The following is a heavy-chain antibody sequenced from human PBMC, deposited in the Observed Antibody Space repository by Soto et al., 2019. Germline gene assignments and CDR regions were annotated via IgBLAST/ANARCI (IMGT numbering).Heavy chain of an antibody. CDR1: GGTFSRYA. J-gene: IGHJ5*02. CDR2: IIPIFGTA. Sequence: GASVKVSCKASGGTFSRYAINWVRQAPGQGLEWMGGIIPIFGTANYAQKFQGRVTITADESTSTAYMELSSLRFEDTAGYDCARAIVGPTTTGWLGPWGQGTLVTVSS. CDR3: ARAIVGPTTTGWLGP. D-gene: IGHD1-26*01. V-gene: IGHV1-69*13.